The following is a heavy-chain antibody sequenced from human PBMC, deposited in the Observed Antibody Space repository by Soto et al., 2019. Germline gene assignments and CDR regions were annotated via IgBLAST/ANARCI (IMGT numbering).Heavy chain of an antibody. D-gene: IGHD6-13*01. CDR1: GGSIRSGSYY. Sequence: QLQLQESGPGLVKPSETLSLTCTVSGGSIRSGSYYRGWIRQPPGKGLEWIGSISYNGNTYYNPSLKSRVTISVDTSKNQFSLKLSSVNAADTDVDYWARNEQFSSSLFDYWGQGPLVTVSS. CDR2: ISYNGNT. V-gene: IGHV4-39*01. CDR3: ARNEQFSSSLFDY. J-gene: IGHJ4*02.